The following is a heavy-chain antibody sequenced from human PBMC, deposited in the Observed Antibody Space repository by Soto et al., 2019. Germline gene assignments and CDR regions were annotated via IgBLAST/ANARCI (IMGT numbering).Heavy chain of an antibody. CDR3: ARGGSSDWQVALDI. V-gene: IGHV4-34*01. CDR1: GGSFDTYY. CDR2: SNHRGSN. J-gene: IGHJ3*02. D-gene: IGHD6-19*01. Sequence: PSETLYLTCVVSGGSFDTYYWNWIRQSPGKGLEWIGESNHRGSNNYSPSLKSRVTISLDTSKNQFSLKLTSVTAADTAVYYCARGGSSDWQVALDIWGQGTIVPVSS.